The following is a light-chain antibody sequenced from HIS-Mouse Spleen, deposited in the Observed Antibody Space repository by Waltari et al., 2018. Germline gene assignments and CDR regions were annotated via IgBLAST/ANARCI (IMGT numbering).Light chain of an antibody. V-gene: IGLV3-10*01. CDR3: YSTDSSGNHRV. Sequence: SYELTQPPSVSVSPGQTARITCSGDALPKKYAYWYQQKSGQAPVLGIYEESKRTAGIPERFSGSSSGTMATLTISGAQVEDEADYYCYSTDSSGNHRVFGGGTKLTVL. CDR2: EES. CDR1: ALPKKY. J-gene: IGLJ2*01.